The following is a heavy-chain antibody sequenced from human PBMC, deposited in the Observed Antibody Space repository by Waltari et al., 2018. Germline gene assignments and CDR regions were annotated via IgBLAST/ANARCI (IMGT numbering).Heavy chain of an antibody. Sequence: EVQLVESGGGLVKPGGSLRLSCAASGFTFSNYSMNWVRQAPGKGLEWLSSISGSSSYIYYADSVKGRFTISRDNAKNSLYLQMNSLRAEDTAVYYCARYISTGDYYYGMDVWGQGTTVTVSS. J-gene: IGHJ6*02. V-gene: IGHV3-21*01. CDR2: ISGSSSYI. CDR3: ARYISTGDYYYGMDV. D-gene: IGHD2-2*01. CDR1: GFTFSNYS.